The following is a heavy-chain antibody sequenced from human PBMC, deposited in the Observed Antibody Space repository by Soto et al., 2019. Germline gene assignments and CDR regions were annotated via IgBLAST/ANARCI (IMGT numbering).Heavy chain of an antibody. V-gene: IGHV1-46*01. Sequence: GASVKVSCKASGYTLTSYYMHWVRQAPGKGLEWMGIINPSGGSTSYAQKFQGRVTMTRDTSTSTVYMELSSLRSEDTAVYYCARGATYYYGSGAGHYYYYGMDLWGQGTTVTVSS. CDR2: INPSGGST. J-gene: IGHJ6*02. D-gene: IGHD3-10*01. CDR1: GYTLTSYY. CDR3: ARGATYYYGSGAGHYYYYGMDL.